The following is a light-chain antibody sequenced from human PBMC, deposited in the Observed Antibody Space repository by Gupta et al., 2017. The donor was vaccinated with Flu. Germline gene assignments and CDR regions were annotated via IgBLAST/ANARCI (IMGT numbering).Light chain of an antibody. CDR3: QQANFFPLT. CDR2: AAS. CDR1: QGVSNG. Sequence: DSQMTPSPSSVSASVGDRVIIFCRASQGVSNGLAWYQQKPGEAPKLLIYAASTLQSGVPSRFSGSGFGTDFSLTISSLQPDDSATYYCQQANFFPLTFGGGTKVEIK. V-gene: IGKV1D-12*01. J-gene: IGKJ4*01.